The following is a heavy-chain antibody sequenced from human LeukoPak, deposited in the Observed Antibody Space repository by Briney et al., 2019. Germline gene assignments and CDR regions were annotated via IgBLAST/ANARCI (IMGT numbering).Heavy chain of an antibody. V-gene: IGHV3-33*08. CDR1: GFGVSGYY. Sequence: QSGGSLRLSCAASGFGVSGYYMSWVRQAPGKGLEWVAVIWYDGSNKYYADSVKGRFTISRDNSKNTLYLQMNSLRAEDTAVYYCARDEGFGEGPNYFDYWGQGTLVTVSS. CDR3: ARDEGFGEGPNYFDY. D-gene: IGHD3-10*01. CDR2: IWYDGSNK. J-gene: IGHJ4*02.